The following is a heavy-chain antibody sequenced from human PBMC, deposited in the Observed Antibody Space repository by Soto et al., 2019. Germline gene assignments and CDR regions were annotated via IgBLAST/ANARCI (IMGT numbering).Heavy chain of an antibody. Sequence: GGSLRLSCAASGFTFSSYSMNWVRQAPGKGLEWVSSTSSSGASIYYADSVKGRFTISRDNAKNSLYLQMDSLRAEDTAVYYCARGRSSNTKMDYWGQGTLVTGSS. CDR2: TSSSGASI. CDR1: GFTFSSYS. V-gene: IGHV3-21*01. J-gene: IGHJ4*02. CDR3: ARGRSSNTKMDY. D-gene: IGHD2-2*01.